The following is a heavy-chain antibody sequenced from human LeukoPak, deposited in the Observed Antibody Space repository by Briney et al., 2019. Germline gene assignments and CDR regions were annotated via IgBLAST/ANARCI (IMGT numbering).Heavy chain of an antibody. Sequence: PGRSLRLSCAASGFTFSSYGMHWVRQAPGKGLEWVAVIWYDGSNKYYADSVKGRFTISRDNSKNTLYLQMNSLRAEDTAVYYCAKNPRSYDSSGYYYPDPWGQGNLVTVSS. V-gene: IGHV3-33*06. CDR1: GFTFSSYG. CDR3: AKNPRSYDSSGYYYPDP. CDR2: IWYDGSNK. D-gene: IGHD3-22*01. J-gene: IGHJ5*02.